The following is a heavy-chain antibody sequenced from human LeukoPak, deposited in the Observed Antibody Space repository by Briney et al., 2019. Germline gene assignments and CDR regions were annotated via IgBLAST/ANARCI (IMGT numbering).Heavy chain of an antibody. CDR2: IYYSGST. CDR3: ARVTPEGYFDY. J-gene: IGHJ4*02. Sequence: PSETLSLTCTVSGGSISSYYWSWIRQPPGKGLEWIGYIYYSGSTNYNPSLKSRVTISVDTSKNQFSLKLSSVTAADTAVYYCARVTPEGYFDYWGQGTLVTVSS. CDR1: GGSISSYY. V-gene: IGHV4-59*01.